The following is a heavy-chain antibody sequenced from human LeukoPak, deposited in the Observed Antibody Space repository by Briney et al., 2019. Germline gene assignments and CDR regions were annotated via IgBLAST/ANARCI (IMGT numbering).Heavy chain of an antibody. V-gene: IGHV3-48*01. Sequence: GGSLRLSCEASGFTFSSYSMYWVRQAPGKGLEWISYISSSSSTTHYADSVKGRFTISRDDAKYSLYLQMNSLRAEDTAVYYCASTYDFWSGYDYYHYMDVWGKGTSVTVSS. CDR1: GFTFSSYS. J-gene: IGHJ6*03. CDR2: ISSSSSTT. D-gene: IGHD3-3*01. CDR3: ASTYDFWSGYDYYHYMDV.